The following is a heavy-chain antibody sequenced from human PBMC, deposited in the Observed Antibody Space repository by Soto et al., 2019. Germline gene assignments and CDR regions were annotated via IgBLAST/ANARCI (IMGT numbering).Heavy chain of an antibody. D-gene: IGHD3-16*01. CDR2: ISATGGGT. CDR1: GFKFSNYA. J-gene: IGHJ4*02. Sequence: LRLSCAASGFKFSNYAMSWVRQAPGKGLEWVSLISATGGGTYYADSVKGRFTISRDNSHNTLYLQVHSLTAEDTAVYYCAKDRRAGGNSAFYFDFWGQGAKVTVYS. V-gene: IGHV3-23*01. CDR3: AKDRRAGGNSAFYFDF.